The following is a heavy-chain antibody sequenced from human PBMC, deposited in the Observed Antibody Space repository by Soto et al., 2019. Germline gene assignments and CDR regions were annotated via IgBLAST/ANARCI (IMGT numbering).Heavy chain of an antibody. CDR2: ISAYNGNT. CDR1: GYTFTSYG. Sequence: ASVKVSCKASGYTFTSYGISWVRQAPGQGLEWMGWISAYNGNTNYAQKLQGRVTMTTDTPTSTAYMELRSLRSDDTAVYYCARIEMFWQCQDYWGQGTLVTVSS. J-gene: IGHJ4*02. CDR3: ARIEMFWQCQDY. V-gene: IGHV1-18*04. D-gene: IGHD3-9*01.